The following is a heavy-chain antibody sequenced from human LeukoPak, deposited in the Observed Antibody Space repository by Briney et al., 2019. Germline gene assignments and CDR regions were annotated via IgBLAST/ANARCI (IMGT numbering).Heavy chain of an antibody. V-gene: IGHV4-61*02. CDR2: IYTSGST. CDR3: ARDASMVRGVIRLIDY. J-gene: IGHJ4*02. D-gene: IGHD3-10*01. Sequence: SETLSLTCTVSGGSISSGSYYWSWIRQPAGKGLEWIGRIYTSGSTNYNPSLKSRVTISVDTSKNQFSLKLSSVTAADTAVYYCARDASMVRGVIRLIDYWGQGTLVTVSS. CDR1: GGSISSGSYY.